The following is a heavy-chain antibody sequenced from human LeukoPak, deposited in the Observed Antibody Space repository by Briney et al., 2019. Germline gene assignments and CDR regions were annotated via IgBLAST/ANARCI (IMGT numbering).Heavy chain of an antibody. V-gene: IGHV4-39*01. CDR1: GGSISSSSYY. CDR2: IYYSGST. D-gene: IGHD6-6*01. Sequence: SETLSLTCTVSGGSISSSSYYWGWIRQPPGKGLEWIGSIYYSGSTYYNPSLKSRVTISVDTSKNQFSLKLSSVTAADTAVYYCGAGIAARPLEVPLLWGQGTLVTVSS. CDR3: GAGIAARPLEVPLL. J-gene: IGHJ4*02.